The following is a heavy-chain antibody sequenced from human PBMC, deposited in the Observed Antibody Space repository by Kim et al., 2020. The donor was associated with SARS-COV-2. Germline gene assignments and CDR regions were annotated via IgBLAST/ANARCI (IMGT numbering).Heavy chain of an antibody. V-gene: IGHV1-2*02. J-gene: IGHJ5*02. Sequence: ASVKVSCKASGYTFIDYYIHWVRQTPGQGLEWMGWINPKTGVTNSAQKFQDRVTMTRDTYINTAYMEMSGLRSDDTDVYYCARCQNWNGWGNWFDPWGQG. CDR1: GYTFIDYY. CDR3: ARCQNWNGWGNWFDP. D-gene: IGHD1-1*01. CDR2: INPKTGVT.